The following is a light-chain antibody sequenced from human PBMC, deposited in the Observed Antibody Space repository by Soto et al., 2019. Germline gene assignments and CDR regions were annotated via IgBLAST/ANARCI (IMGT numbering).Light chain of an antibody. Sequence: EIVLTQSPATLSLSPGERATLSCRASQSINNYLAWYQQKPGQAPRLLMYDASNRATDIPARFTGSGSGTRFTLTISSLETEDFAVYYCQQRSNWPTTFGQGTKLEI. CDR3: QQRSNWPTT. V-gene: IGKV3-11*01. J-gene: IGKJ2*01. CDR2: DAS. CDR1: QSINNY.